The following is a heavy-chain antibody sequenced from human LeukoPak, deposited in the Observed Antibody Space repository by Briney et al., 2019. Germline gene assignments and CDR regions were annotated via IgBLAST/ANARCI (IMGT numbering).Heavy chain of an antibody. CDR2: IKKEENET. D-gene: IGHD2-8*01. CDR1: GFTFSGYW. CDR3: ARAGINAVFDI. Sequence: PGGSLRLSCAASGFTFSGYWMTWVRQAPGKGPEWVANIKKEENETNYVDSVKGRFTISRDNAKNSLYLQMNSLRAEDTAVYYCARAGINAVFDIWGQGTMVTVSS. V-gene: IGHV3-7*05. J-gene: IGHJ3*02.